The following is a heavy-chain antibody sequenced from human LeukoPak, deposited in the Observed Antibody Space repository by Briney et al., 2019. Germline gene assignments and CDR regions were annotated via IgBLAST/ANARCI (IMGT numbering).Heavy chain of an antibody. J-gene: IGHJ6*03. CDR3: GSLAARRYYYYMDV. D-gene: IGHD6-6*01. V-gene: IGHV4-59*01. Sequence: SETLSLTCTVSGGSISSYYWSWIRQPPGKGLGWIGYIYYSGSTNYNPSLKSRVTISVDTSKNQFSLKLSSVTAADTAVYYCGSLAARRYYYYMDVWGKGTTVTVSS. CDR2: IYYSGST. CDR1: GGSISSYY.